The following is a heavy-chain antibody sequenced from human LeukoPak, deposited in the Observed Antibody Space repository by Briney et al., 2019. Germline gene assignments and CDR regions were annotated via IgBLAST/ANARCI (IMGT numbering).Heavy chain of an antibody. CDR1: GGSISSYY. Sequence: SETLSLTCTVSGGSISSYYWSWIRQPPGKGLEWIGYIYYSRSNNYNPSLKSRVTITVDTYKNQFYLKLSSVTAADTAVYYCARQDSSGWQNYYYYYMDVWGKGATVTVCS. CDR3: ARQDSSGWQNYYYYYMDV. J-gene: IGHJ6*03. V-gene: IGHV4-59*08. CDR2: IYYSRSN. D-gene: IGHD6-19*01.